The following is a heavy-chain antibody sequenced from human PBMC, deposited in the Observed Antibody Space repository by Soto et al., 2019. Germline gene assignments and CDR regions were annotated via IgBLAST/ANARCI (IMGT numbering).Heavy chain of an antibody. V-gene: IGHV1-18*01. CDR2: ISAYNGNT. J-gene: IGHJ4*02. CDR1: GYTCTNFG. D-gene: IGHD2-15*01. Sequence: QVQLVQCGAEVKKPGASVKVSCKASGYTCTNFGISWVRQAPGQGLEWMGWISAYNGNTNYAQNFQGRVTMTTDTPTSSAYMELRSLRSDDTAVYYCARGWTPIDYWGQGTLVTVSS. CDR3: ARGWTPIDY.